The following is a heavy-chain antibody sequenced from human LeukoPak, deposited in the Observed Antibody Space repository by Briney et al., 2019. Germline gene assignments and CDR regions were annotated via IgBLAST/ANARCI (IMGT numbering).Heavy chain of an antibody. CDR1: GFTFSTYG. D-gene: IGHD5-12*01. Sequence: GGSLRLSCAASGFTFSTYGLHWVRQAPGKGLEWVAFIRYDGSNKYYADSVKGRFTISRDNSKNTLYLQMNSLRAEDTAVYYCARGPSGYHNTGGQGTLVTVSS. J-gene: IGHJ4*02. CDR3: ARGPSGYHNT. CDR2: IRYDGSNK. V-gene: IGHV3-30*02.